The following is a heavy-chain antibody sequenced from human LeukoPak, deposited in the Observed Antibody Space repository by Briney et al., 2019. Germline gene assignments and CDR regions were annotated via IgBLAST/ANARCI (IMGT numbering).Heavy chain of an antibody. V-gene: IGHV3-66*01. CDR3: ARGPEVQWRGAFDI. Sequence: GGSLRLSCAASGFTVSSNYMSWVRQAPGKGLEWVSVIYSGGSTYYADSVKGRFTISRDNAKNSLYLQMNSLRAEDTAVYYCARGPEVQWRGAFDIWGQGTMVTVSS. CDR1: GFTVSSNY. J-gene: IGHJ3*02. CDR2: IYSGGST. D-gene: IGHD6-19*01.